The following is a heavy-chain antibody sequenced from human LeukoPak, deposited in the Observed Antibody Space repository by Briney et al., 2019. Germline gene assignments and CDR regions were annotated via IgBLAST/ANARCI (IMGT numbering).Heavy chain of an antibody. CDR3: ARAGYSYGYGY. J-gene: IGHJ4*02. Sequence: PSETLSLTCTVSGGSISSGSYYWSWIRQPAGKGLEWIGYIYYSGSTNYNPSLKSRVTISVDTSKNQFSLKLSSVTAADTAVYYCARAGYSYGYGYWGQGTLVTVSS. CDR2: IYYSGST. D-gene: IGHD5-18*01. V-gene: IGHV4-61*10. CDR1: GGSISSGSYY.